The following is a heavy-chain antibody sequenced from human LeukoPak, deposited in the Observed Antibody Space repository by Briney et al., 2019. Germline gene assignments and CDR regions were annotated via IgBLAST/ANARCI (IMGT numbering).Heavy chain of an antibody. CDR2: ISSSSSYI. J-gene: IGHJ3*02. CDR3: ARAPNYYDSSGYYGAYDN. D-gene: IGHD3-22*01. V-gene: IGHV3-21*01. CDR1: GFTFSSYS. Sequence: TGGSLRLSCAASGFTFSSYSMNWVRQAPGKGLEWVSSISSSSSYIYYADSVKGRFTISRDNAKNSLYLQMNSLRAEDTAVYYCARAPNYYDSSGYYGAYDNWGQGTMVTVSS.